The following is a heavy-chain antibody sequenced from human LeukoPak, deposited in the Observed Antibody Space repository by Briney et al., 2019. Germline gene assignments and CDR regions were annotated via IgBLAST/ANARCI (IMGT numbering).Heavy chain of an antibody. CDR2: ISYSGST. Sequence: PSETLSLTCTVSGGSISSSSYYWGWIRQPPGKGLEWIGSISYSGSTYYNPSLKSRVTISVDTSKNQFSLKLSSVTAADTAVYYCARIKLVRPYYYYYMDVWGKGTTVTVSS. V-gene: IGHV4-39*07. CDR1: GGSISSSSYY. CDR3: ARIKLVRPYYYYYMDV. J-gene: IGHJ6*03. D-gene: IGHD6-13*01.